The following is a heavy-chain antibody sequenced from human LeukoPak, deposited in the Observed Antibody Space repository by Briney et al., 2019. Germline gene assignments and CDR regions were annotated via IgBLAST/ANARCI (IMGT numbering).Heavy chain of an antibody. D-gene: IGHD6-13*01. J-gene: IGHJ4*02. Sequence: PGGSLRLSCAASGFTFRNYGMHWVRQAPGKGLDWVAVISYDGSNKYYADSVKGRFTISRDNSKNTLYLQMNSLRAEDTAVYYCAGAPAAASFSDYWGQGSLVTVSS. CDR3: AGAPAAASFSDY. CDR2: ISYDGSNK. V-gene: IGHV3-30*03. CDR1: GFTFRNYG.